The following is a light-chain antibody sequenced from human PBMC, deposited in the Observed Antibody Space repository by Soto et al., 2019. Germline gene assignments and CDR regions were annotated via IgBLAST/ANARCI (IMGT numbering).Light chain of an antibody. CDR1: SSDVGGYNY. J-gene: IGLJ2*01. CDR2: EVS. CDR3: SSYTSSNTVL. Sequence: QSALTQPASVSGSPGQSITISCTGTSSDVGGYNYVSWYQHHPGKVPKLMIYEVSNRPSGVSSRFSGSKSGNTASLTISGHKAEDEADYYCSSYTSSNTVLFGGGTKLTVL. V-gene: IGLV2-14*01.